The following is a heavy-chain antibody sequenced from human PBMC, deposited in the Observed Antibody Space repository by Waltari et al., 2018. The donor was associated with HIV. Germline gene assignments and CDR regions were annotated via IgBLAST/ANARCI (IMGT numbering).Heavy chain of an antibody. V-gene: IGHV3-20*01. CDR3: ARDATPDDYSNTLVAWFDP. CDR1: GFTFDDYG. Sequence: EVQLVESGGGVVRPGGSLRLSCAASGFTFDDYGMSWVRQTPGRGLEWVSGINWNGGSTGYADSVKGRFTISRDNAKNSLYLQMNSLRAEDTALYHCARDATPDDYSNTLVAWFDPWGQGTLVTVSS. D-gene: IGHD4-4*01. CDR2: INWNGGST. J-gene: IGHJ5*02.